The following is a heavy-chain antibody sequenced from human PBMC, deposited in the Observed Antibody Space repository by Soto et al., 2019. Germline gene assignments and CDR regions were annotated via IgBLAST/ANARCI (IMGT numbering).Heavy chain of an antibody. D-gene: IGHD5-12*01. Sequence: GGSLRLSCAASGFTFSSYSMNWVRQAPGKGLEWVSYISSSSSTIYYADSVKGRFTISRDNAKNTLYLQMNSLRAEDTAVYYCARGGIVATIDAFDIWGQGTRVTVSS. CDR3: ARGGIVATIDAFDI. V-gene: IGHV3-48*01. CDR2: ISSSSSTI. CDR1: GFTFSSYS. J-gene: IGHJ3*02.